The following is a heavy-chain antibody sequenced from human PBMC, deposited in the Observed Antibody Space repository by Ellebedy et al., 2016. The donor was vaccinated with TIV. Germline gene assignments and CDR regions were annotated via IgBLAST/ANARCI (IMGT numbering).Heavy chain of an antibody. D-gene: IGHD6-6*01. CDR1: GGSISSSSYY. V-gene: IGHV4-39*01. CDR2: IYYSGST. Sequence: MPSETLSLTCTVSGGSISSSSYYWGWIRQPPGKGLEWIGSIYYSGSTYYNPSLKSRVTISVDTSKNQFSLKLSSVTAADTAVYYCARHASPYSSSSRFDYWGQGTLVTVSS. CDR3: ARHASPYSSSSRFDY. J-gene: IGHJ4*02.